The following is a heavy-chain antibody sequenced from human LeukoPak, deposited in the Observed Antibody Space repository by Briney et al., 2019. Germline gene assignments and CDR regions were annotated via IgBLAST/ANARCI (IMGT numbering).Heavy chain of an antibody. CDR1: GFTFSSYG. CDR3: ARDLAGWGPDY. D-gene: IGHD6-19*01. CDR2: IWYDGSNK. Sequence: PGGSLRLSCAASGFTFSSYGMHWARQAPGKGLEWVAVIWYDGSNKYYADSVKGRFTISRDNSKNTLYLQMDSLRAEDTAIYYCARDLAGWGPDYWGQGTLVTVSS. V-gene: IGHV3-33*01. J-gene: IGHJ4*02.